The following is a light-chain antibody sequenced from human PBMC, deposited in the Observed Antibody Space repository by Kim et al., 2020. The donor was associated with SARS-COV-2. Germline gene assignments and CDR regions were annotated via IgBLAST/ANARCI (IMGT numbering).Light chain of an antibody. CDR1: KVGDKY. V-gene: IGLV3-1*01. J-gene: IGLJ2*01. CDR2: QDS. Sequence: VSPGQTASITCSGDKVGDKYACWYQQKPGQSPVLVIYQDSKRPSGIPERFSGSNSGNTATLTISGTQAMDEADYYCQAWDSSTVVFGGGTKVTVL. CDR3: QAWDSSTVV.